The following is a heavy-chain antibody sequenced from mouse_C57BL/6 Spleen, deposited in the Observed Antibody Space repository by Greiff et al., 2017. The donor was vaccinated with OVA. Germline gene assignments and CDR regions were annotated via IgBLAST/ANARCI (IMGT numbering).Heavy chain of an antibody. CDR1: GFTFSDYY. V-gene: IGHV5-12*01. J-gene: IGHJ2*01. Sequence: EVKLMESGGGLVQPGGSLKLSCAASGFTFSDYYMYWVRQTPEKRLEWVAYISNGGGSTYYPDTVKGRFTISRDNAKNTLYLQMSRLKSEDTAMYYCARHAGYYGSSYEGYFDYWGQGTTLTVSS. CDR2: ISNGGGST. D-gene: IGHD1-1*01. CDR3: ARHAGYYGSSYEGYFDY.